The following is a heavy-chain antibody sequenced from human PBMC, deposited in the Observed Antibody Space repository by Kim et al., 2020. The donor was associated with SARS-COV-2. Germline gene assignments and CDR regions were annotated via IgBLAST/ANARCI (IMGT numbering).Heavy chain of an antibody. Sequence: GGSLRLSCAASGFTFKSFWMSWVRQAPGKGLEWVANIKEDGSEKYYVDSVKGRFTISRDNAKNSLYLQMNSLRVEDTAVYYCARRRGMDVWGQGTTVTVSS. V-gene: IGHV3-7*01. J-gene: IGHJ6*02. CDR2: IKEDGSEK. CDR3: ARRRGMDV. CDR1: GFTFKSFW.